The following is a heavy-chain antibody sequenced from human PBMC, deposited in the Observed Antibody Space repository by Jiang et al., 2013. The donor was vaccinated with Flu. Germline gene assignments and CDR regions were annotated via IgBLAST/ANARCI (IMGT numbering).Heavy chain of an antibody. D-gene: IGHD6-19*01. V-gene: IGHV2-5*02. CDR3: AHRLKGISVAGTPFDY. Sequence: KPTQTLTLTCTFSGFSLSISGVGVGWIRQPPGKTLEWLALIFWDDDKRYNPSLNSRLTITKDTSKNQVVLTMTNMDPVDTATYYCAHRLKGISVAGTPFDYWGQGTLVTVSS. CDR2: IFWDDDK. J-gene: IGHJ4*02. CDR1: GFSLSISGVG.